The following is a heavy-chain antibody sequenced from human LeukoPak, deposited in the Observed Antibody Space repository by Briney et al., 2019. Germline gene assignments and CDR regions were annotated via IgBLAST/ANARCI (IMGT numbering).Heavy chain of an antibody. CDR2: ISGSGGST. V-gene: IGHV3-23*01. CDR1: GFTFSSYA. D-gene: IGHD6-19*01. CDR3: AKDRPYSSGWYGSIDY. J-gene: IGHJ4*02. Sequence: PGGSLRLSCAASGFTFSSYAMSWVRQAPGKGLEWVSAISGSGGSTYYADSVKGRFTISRDNSKNTLYLQMNSLRAEDTAVYYCAKDRPYSSGWYGSIDYWSQGTLVTVSS.